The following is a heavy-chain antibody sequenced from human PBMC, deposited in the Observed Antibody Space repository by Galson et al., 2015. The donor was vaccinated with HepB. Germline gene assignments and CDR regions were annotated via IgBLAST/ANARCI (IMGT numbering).Heavy chain of an antibody. Sequence: SVKVSCKASGGTFSSYAISWVRQAPGQGLEWMGGIIPIFGTANYAQKFQGRVTITADESTSTAYMELRSLRSDDTAVYYCARHSALRESYGWFDPWGQGTLVTVSS. CDR3: ARHSALRESYGWFDP. D-gene: IGHD3-10*01. J-gene: IGHJ5*02. V-gene: IGHV1-69*13. CDR2: IIPIFGTA. CDR1: GGTFSSYA.